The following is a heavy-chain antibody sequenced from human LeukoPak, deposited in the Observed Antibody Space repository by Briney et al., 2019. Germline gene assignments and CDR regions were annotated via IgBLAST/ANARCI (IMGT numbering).Heavy chain of an antibody. D-gene: IGHD2-2*01. CDR1: GFTFSSYW. V-gene: IGHV3-7*03. CDR3: ARAVPYYYYYYTDV. CDR2: IKQDGSEK. Sequence: GGSLRLSCAASGFTFSSYWMSWVRQAPGKGLEWVANIKQDGSEKYYVDSVKGRFTISRDNAKNSLYLQMNSLRAEDTALYHCARAVPYYYYYYTDVWGKGTTVTVSS. J-gene: IGHJ6*03.